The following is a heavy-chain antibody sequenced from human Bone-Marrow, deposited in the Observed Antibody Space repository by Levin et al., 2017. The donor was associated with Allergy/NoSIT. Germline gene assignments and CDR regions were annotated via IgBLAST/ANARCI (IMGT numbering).Heavy chain of an antibody. CDR3: ARDGDYGDDAFDI. CDR2: INPSGGST. J-gene: IGHJ3*02. V-gene: IGHV1-46*01. Sequence: PGESLKISCKASGYTFTSYYMHWVRQAPGQGLEWMGIINPSGGSTSYAQKFQGRVTMTRDTSTSTVYMELSSLRSEDTAVYYCARDGDYGDDAFDIWGQGTMVTVSS. CDR1: GYTFTSYY. D-gene: IGHD4-17*01.